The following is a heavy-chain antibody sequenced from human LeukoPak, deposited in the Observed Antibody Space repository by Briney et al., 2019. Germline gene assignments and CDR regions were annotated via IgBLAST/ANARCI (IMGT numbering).Heavy chain of an antibody. CDR2: ISDSGGAT. CDR1: GFTFSTFA. J-gene: IGHJ5*02. V-gene: IGHV3-23*01. Sequence: PGGSLRLSCAASGFTFSTFAMSWVRQAPGKGLEWVSTISDSGGATHFADSVKGRFIISRDNYKNTLYLQMNSLTTEDTAVYYCASNPGRGDWFDPWGQGTLVIVSS. CDR3: ASNPGRGDWFDP. D-gene: IGHD3-10*01.